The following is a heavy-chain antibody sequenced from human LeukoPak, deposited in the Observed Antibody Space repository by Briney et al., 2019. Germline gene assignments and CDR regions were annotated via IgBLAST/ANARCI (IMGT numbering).Heavy chain of an antibody. CDR3: ARSSYLGVVAAIGNDY. CDR2: MNPNSGNT. D-gene: IGHD2-15*01. J-gene: IGHJ4*02. V-gene: IGHV1-8*01. Sequence: ASVKVTCKASGYTFTSYDINWVRPATGQGLEWMGWMNPNSGNTGYAQKFQGRVTMTRNTSISTAYMELSSLRSEDTAVYYCARSSYLGVVAAIGNDYWGQGTLVTVSS. CDR1: GYTFTSYD.